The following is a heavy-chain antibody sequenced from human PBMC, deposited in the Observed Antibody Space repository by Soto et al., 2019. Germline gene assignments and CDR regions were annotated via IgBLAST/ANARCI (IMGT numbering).Heavy chain of an antibody. CDR1: GYTFTSYG. CDR2: ISAYNGNT. CDR3: ARITSLGYCSSTSCHRRAYYYYYYGMDV. Sequence: ASVKVSCKASGYTFTSYGISWVRQAPGQGLEWMGWISAYNGNTNYAQKLQGRVTMTTDTSTSTAYMELRSLRSDDTAVYYCARITSLGYCSSTSCHRRAYYYYYYGMDVWGQGTTVTVSS. D-gene: IGHD2-2*01. V-gene: IGHV1-18*01. J-gene: IGHJ6*02.